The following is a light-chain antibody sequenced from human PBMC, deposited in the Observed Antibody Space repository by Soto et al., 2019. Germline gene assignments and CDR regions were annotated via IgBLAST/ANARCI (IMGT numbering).Light chain of an antibody. CDR1: SSDVGGYNY. J-gene: IGLJ3*02. CDR3: CSYGGSYTWV. CDR2: DVT. V-gene: IGLV2-11*01. Sequence: QSALTQPRSVSGSPGQSVTISCTGASSDVGGYNYVSWYQQHAGKAPKVIIYDVTRRPSGVPDRFSGSKSGNTASLTISGLQAEDEADYYCCSYGGSYTWVFGGGTKVTVL.